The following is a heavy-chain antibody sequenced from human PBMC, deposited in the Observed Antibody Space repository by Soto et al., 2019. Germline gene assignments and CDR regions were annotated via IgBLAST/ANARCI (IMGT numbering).Heavy chain of an antibody. CDR3: ARISRGYSSSWYLSRESYFDY. Sequence: PGESLKISCKGSGYSFTSYWISWVRRMPGKGLEWMGRIDPSDSYTNYSPSFQGHVTISADKSISTAYLQWSSLKASDTAMYYCARISRGYSSSWYLSRESYFDYWGQGTLVTVSS. D-gene: IGHD6-13*01. J-gene: IGHJ4*02. V-gene: IGHV5-10-1*01. CDR1: GYSFTSYW. CDR2: IDPSDSYT.